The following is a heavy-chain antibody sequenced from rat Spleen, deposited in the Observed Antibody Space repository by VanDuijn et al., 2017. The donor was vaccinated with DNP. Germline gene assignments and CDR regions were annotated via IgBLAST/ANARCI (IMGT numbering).Heavy chain of an antibody. CDR2: IHYDGGTS. D-gene: IGHD1-11*01. J-gene: IGHJ2*01. CDR3: VRWDYGIYGFDY. V-gene: IGHV5-22*01. CDR1: GFTFSDYY. Sequence: EVQLVESGGGLVQPGRSLKLSCAASGFTFSDYYMAWVSQAPTQGLEWVAYIHYDGGTSYYGDSVKGRFTISRDNAESTLYLQMNSLRSEDMATYYCVRWDYGIYGFDYWGQGVMVTVSS.